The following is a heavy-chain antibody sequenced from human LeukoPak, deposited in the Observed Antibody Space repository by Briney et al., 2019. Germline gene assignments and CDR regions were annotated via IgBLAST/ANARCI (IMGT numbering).Heavy chain of an antibody. CDR3: ARDKGYCSGGSCYWLPDDY. Sequence: GASVKVSCKASGYTFTGYYMHWVRQAPGQGLEWMGWINPNSGGTNYAQKFQGRVTMTRDTSISTAYMELSRLRSDETAVYYCARDKGYCSGGSCYWLPDDYWGQGTLVTVSS. V-gene: IGHV1-2*02. J-gene: IGHJ4*02. CDR1: GYTFTGYY. D-gene: IGHD2-15*01. CDR2: INPNSGGT.